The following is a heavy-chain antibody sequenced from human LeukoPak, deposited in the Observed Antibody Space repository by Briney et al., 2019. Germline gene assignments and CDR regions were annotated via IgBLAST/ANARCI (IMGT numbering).Heavy chain of an antibody. CDR3: AKDVVDCGGDCYSDGIFDY. V-gene: IGHV3-23*01. J-gene: IGHJ4*02. Sequence: GGSLRLSCAASGFTFSSYAMSWVRQAPGKGLEWVSAISGSGGSTYYADSVKGRFTISRDNSKNTPYLQMNSLRAEDTAVYYCAKDVVDCGGDCYSDGIFDYWGQGTLVTVSS. CDR1: GFTFSSYA. D-gene: IGHD2-21*02. CDR2: ISGSGGST.